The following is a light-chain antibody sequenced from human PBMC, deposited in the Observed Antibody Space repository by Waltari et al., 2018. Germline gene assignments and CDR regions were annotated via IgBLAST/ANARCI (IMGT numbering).Light chain of an antibody. J-gene: IGLJ2*01. CDR3: LSYTTTSTLL. CDR1: SRHLGAYNY. CDR2: EVT. V-gene: IGLV2-14*01. Sequence: QSALTQPASVSGSPGQSVTVSCAGTSRHLGAYNYLSWYQQHPGEAPRLIIYEVTNRPSGVSDRFSGSKSGDTASLTISGLQADDEAHYYCLSYTTTSTLLFGGGTKLTVL.